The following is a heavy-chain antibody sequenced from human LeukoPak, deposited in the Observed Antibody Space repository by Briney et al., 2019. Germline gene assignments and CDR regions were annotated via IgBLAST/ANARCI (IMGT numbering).Heavy chain of an antibody. J-gene: IGHJ4*02. CDR3: ARSDGSGSYFTPDFDY. CDR2: IHYRGNP. D-gene: IGHD3-10*01. V-gene: IGHV4-59*01. Sequence: PSETLSLTCSVSGGSIRSYYWSWIRQPPGKGLEGIAYIHYRGNPDYNPYLKSPVTISADTPKNQFSLKLNSVTAADTAVYYCARSDGSGSYFTPDFDYWGQGTLVTVSS. CDR1: GGSIRSYY.